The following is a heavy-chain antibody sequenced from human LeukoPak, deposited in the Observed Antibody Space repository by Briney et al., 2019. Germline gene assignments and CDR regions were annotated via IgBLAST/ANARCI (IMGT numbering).Heavy chain of an antibody. V-gene: IGHV3-23*01. D-gene: IGHD5-12*01. CDR3: AKERAYFSGYDN. CDR2: ISGSGGGT. Sequence: GGSLRLSCAASGFTFSSYWMHWVRLAPGKGLEWDSGISGSGGGTYYADTVKGQFTISRDNSKNTLYLQMNSLRAEDTAVYYCAKERAYFSGYDNWGQGTLVTVSS. CDR1: GFTFSSYW. J-gene: IGHJ4*02.